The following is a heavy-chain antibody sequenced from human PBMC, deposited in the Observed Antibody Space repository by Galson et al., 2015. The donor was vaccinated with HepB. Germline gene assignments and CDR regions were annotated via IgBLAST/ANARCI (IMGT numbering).Heavy chain of an antibody. D-gene: IGHD5-24*01. CDR2: INAGNGNT. J-gene: IGHJ5*02. Sequence: SVKVSCKASGYTFTDYAMHWVRQAPGQRLEWMGWINAGNGNTKYPQKFQGRVTITRDTSASTAYMEVSSLRSEVTAVYYCVKMAAVPTWGQGTLVIVSS. V-gene: IGHV1-3*01. CDR1: GYTFTDYA. CDR3: VKMAAVPT.